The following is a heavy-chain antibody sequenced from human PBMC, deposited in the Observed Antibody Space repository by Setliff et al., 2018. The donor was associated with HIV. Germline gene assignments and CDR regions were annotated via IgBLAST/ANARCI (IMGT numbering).Heavy chain of an antibody. J-gene: IGHJ4*02. CDR3: AHNTYCSSTSCYFGY. V-gene: IGHV1-18*01. CDR1: GGTFSNYA. D-gene: IGHD2-2*01. CDR2: IRADNGNT. Sequence: ASVKVSCKVSGGTFSNYAISWVRQAPGQGLEWMGWIRADNGNTNYAQKLQGRVTMTTDTSTRTAYMELRSLRSDDTAVYYCAHNTYCSSTSCYFGYWGQGTLVTVSS.